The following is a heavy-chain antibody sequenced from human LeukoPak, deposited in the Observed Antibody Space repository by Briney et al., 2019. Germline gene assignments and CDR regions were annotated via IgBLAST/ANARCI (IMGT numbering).Heavy chain of an antibody. CDR2: ISGSGGST. D-gene: IGHD3-10*01. CDR3: AKAKLLWFGESQYYFDY. CDR1: GFTFSSYA. J-gene: IGHJ4*02. Sequence: GGSLRLSCAASGFTFSSYAMSWVRQAPGKGLEWVSAISGSGGSTYYADSVKGRFTISRDNSKNTLYLQMNSLRAEDTAVYYRAKAKLLWFGESQYYFDYWGQGTLVTVSS. V-gene: IGHV3-23*01.